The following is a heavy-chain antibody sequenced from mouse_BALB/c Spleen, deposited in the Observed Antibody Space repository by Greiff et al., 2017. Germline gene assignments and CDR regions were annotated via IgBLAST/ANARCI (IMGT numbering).Heavy chain of an antibody. V-gene: IGHV1-66*01. J-gene: IGHJ4*01. CDR2: IFPGSGNT. CDR1: GYSFTSYY. CDR3: TNRYYYAMDY. D-gene: IGHD2-14*01. Sequence: QVQLQQSGPELVKPGASVKISCKASGYSFTSYYIHWVKQRPGQGLEWIGWIFPGSGNTKYNEKFKGKAKLTAVTSTSTAYMELSSLTNEDSAVYYCTNRYYYAMDYWDQGTSVTVSS.